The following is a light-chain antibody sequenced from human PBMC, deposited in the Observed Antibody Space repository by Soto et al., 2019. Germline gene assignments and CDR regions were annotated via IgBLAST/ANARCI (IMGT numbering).Light chain of an antibody. CDR3: SSYTSGSTPYYV. J-gene: IGLJ1*01. CDR2: DVS. V-gene: IGLV2-14*01. Sequence: QSALTQPASVSGSPGQSITISCTGTSSDVGGYNYVSWYQQHPGKAPKLMIYDVSNRPSGVSNRFSGSKSGNTASLTISGLQADDEADYYCSSYTSGSTPYYVFGTGTRSPT. CDR1: SSDVGGYNY.